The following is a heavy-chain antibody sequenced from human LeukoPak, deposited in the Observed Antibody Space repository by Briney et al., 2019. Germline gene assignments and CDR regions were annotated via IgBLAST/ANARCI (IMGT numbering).Heavy chain of an antibody. CDR2: ISSSGSTI. CDR1: GFTFSSYE. CDR3: AKDPSDLGGSGSNNYFDC. D-gene: IGHD3-10*01. V-gene: IGHV3-48*03. J-gene: IGHJ4*02. Sequence: GGSLRLSCAASGFTFSSYEMNWVRQAPGKGLEWVSYISSSGSTIYYADSVKGRFTISRDNAKNSLYLQMNSLRAEDTAVYYCAKDPSDLGGSGSNNYFDCWGQGTLVTVSS.